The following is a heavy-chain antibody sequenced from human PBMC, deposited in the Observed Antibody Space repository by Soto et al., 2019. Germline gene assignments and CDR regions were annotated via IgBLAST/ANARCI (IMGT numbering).Heavy chain of an antibody. V-gene: IGHV3-30-3*01. CDR3: ARDLAWKKGKVGSYYYGMDD. CDR1: GFTFSRYP. J-gene: IGHJ6*02. CDR2: ISYDGSEK. D-gene: IGHD1-1*01. Sequence: PGGSLRLSCEASGFTFSRYPLHWVRQAPGKGLEWVAVISYDGSEKYPADSVKGRSSISRDNSKNTQFRQMNRLRVEDAAVYYCARDLAWKKGKVGSYYYGMDDWGQGTTVTVSS.